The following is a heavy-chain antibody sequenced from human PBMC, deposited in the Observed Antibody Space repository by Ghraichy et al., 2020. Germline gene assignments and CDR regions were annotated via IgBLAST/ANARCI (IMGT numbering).Heavy chain of an antibody. Sequence: SQTLSLTCAVYGGSFSGYYWSWIRQPPGKGLEWIGEINHSGSTNYNPSLKSRVTISVDTSKNQFSLKLSSVTAADTAVYYCARGDFWSGSLNDYWGQGTLVTVSS. CDR2: INHSGST. CDR3: ARGDFWSGSLNDY. V-gene: IGHV4-34*01. D-gene: IGHD3-3*01. CDR1: GGSFSGYY. J-gene: IGHJ4*02.